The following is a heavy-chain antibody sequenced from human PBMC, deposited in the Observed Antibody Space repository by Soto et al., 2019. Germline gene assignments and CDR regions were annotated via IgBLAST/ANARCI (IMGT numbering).Heavy chain of an antibody. Sequence: DTPSITLTVSEGSISSSSSYWGSIRQPPGKGLEWIGSIYYSGSTYYNPSLKSRVTISVDTSKNQFSLKLSSVTAADTAVYYCARLRWGYYYGMDVWGQGTTVTVSS. D-gene: IGHD1-26*01. V-gene: IGHV4-39*01. CDR2: IYYSGST. CDR3: ARLRWGYYYGMDV. CDR1: EGSISSSSSY. J-gene: IGHJ6*02.